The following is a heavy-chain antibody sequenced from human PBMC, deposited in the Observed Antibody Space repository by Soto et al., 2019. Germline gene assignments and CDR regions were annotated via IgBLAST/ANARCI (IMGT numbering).Heavy chain of an antibody. CDR3: ARGRYQLLLDAFDI. D-gene: IGHD2-2*01. V-gene: IGHV3-33*01. CDR1: GFTFSSYG. J-gene: IGHJ3*02. CDR2: IWYDGSNK. Sequence: PGGSLRLSCAASGFTFSSYGMHWVRQAPGKGLEWVAVIWYDGSNKYYADSVKGRFTISRDNSKNTLYLQMNSLRAEDTAVYYCARGRYQLLLDAFDIWGQGTMVTVSS.